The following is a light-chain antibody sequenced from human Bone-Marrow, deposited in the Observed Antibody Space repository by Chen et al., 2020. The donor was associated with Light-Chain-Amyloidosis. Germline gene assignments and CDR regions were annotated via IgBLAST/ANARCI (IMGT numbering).Light chain of an antibody. Sequence: QSALTQPASVSGPPGQSIPSSCPGTSSDVGKYNLVSWYPQYPGKAPKLVISEGSERPSGASNRFSGSKSGNTASLTISGLQAADEADYYCCSYAGNNIWVFGGGTKLTVL. J-gene: IGLJ3*02. CDR3: CSYAGNNIWV. CDR2: EGS. V-gene: IGLV2-23*01. CDR1: SSDVGKYNL.